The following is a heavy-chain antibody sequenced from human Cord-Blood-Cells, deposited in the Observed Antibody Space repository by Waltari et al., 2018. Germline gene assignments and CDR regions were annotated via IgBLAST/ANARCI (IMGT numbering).Heavy chain of an antibody. V-gene: IGHV3-30*18. Sequence: QVQLVESGGGVVQPGRSLRLSCAASGFTFSSYGMHWVRQAPGKGLEWVAVISYDGSNKYYADSVKCRFTISRDNSKNTLYLQMNSLRAEDTAVYYCAKDGSSWYYFDYWGQGTLVTVSS. J-gene: IGHJ4*02. CDR1: GFTFSSYG. CDR2: ISYDGSNK. D-gene: IGHD6-13*01. CDR3: AKDGSSWYYFDY.